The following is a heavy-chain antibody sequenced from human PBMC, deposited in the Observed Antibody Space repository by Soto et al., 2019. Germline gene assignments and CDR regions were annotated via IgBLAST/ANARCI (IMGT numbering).Heavy chain of an antibody. CDR2: ISSRSSEI. Sequence: SGFTFSDHYMNWVRQAPGKGLQWVAYISSRSSEINYADPVKGRFTISRDNAKNSVFLHMTSLTAEDTGVYFCARGDGAVGAAIDIWGQGTLVTVSS. J-gene: IGHJ4*02. V-gene: IGHV3-11*06. CDR1: GFTFSDHY. CDR3: ARGDGAVGAAIDI. D-gene: IGHD2-15*01.